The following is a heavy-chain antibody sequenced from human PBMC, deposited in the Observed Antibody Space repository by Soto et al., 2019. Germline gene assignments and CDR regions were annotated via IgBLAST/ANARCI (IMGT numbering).Heavy chain of an antibody. V-gene: IGHV3-53*01. Sequence: GGSLRLSCAASGFTVSNTYMTWVRQPPGKGLECVSVIYTAGGTNYADSVKGRFIISRDNSKNTLYLQMNSLRAEDTAVYYCANLYGMDVWGQGTTVTVSS. CDR3: ANLYGMDV. J-gene: IGHJ6*02. CDR1: GFTVSNTY. CDR2: IYTAGGT.